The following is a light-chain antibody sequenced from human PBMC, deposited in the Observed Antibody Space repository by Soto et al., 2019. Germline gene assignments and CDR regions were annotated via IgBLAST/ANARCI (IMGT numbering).Light chain of an antibody. CDR3: KQRSNWPPT. V-gene: IGKV3-15*01. J-gene: IGKJ1*01. CDR1: QSVSSK. CDR2: GAS. Sequence: EIVMTQSPATLSVSPGEGATLSCRASQSVSSKLAWYQQKPGQAPRLLIYGASTRATGIPARFSGSGSGTDFTLTISSLEPEDFAVYYCKQRSNWPPTFGQGTKVDIK.